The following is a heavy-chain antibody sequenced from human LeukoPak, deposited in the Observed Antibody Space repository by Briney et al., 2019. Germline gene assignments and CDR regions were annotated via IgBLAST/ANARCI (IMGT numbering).Heavy chain of an antibody. J-gene: IGHJ4*02. V-gene: IGHV4-59*01. D-gene: IGHD6-19*01. CDR3: ARRGAVAGTLDY. CDR2: IYYSGST. CDR1: GGSISSYY. Sequence: SETLSLTCTVSGGSISSYYWSWIRQPPGKGLEWIGYIYYSGSTDYNPSLKSRVTISVETSKNQFSLKLSSVTAADTAVYYCARRGAVAGTLDYWGQGTLVTVSS.